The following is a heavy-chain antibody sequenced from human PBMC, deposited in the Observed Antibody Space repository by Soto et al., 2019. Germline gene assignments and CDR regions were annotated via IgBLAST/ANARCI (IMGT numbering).Heavy chain of an antibody. J-gene: IGHJ6*02. V-gene: IGHV1-69*13. CDR1: GGTFSSYA. CDR3: ARRASRKQLVPGVVDFRYYYYYGMDV. Sequence: SVKVSCKASGGTFSSYAISWVRQAPGQGLEWMGGIIPILGTANYAQKFQGRVTITADESTSTAYMELSSLRSEDTAVYYCARRASRKQLVPGVVDFRYYYYYGMDVWGQGTTVTVSS. CDR2: IIPILGTA. D-gene: IGHD6-13*01.